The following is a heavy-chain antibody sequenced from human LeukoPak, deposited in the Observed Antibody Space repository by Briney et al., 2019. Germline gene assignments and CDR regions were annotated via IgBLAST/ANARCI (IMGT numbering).Heavy chain of an antibody. CDR2: IYSGGST. D-gene: IGHD6-19*01. CDR1: GFTVSSNY. Sequence: GGSLRLSCAASGFTVSSNYMSWVRQAPGKGLEWVSVIYSGGSTYYADSVKGRFTISRHNSKNTLYLQMNSLRAEDTAVYYCARAGMGAVAGTGYFGYWGQGTLVTVS. J-gene: IGHJ4*02. CDR3: ARAGMGAVAGTGYFGY. V-gene: IGHV3-53*04.